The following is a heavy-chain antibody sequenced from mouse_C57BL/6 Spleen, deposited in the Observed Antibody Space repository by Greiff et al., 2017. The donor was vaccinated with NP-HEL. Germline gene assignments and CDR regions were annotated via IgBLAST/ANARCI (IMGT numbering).Heavy chain of an antibody. CDR2: INPNNGGT. J-gene: IGHJ3*01. CDR1: GYTFTDYY. D-gene: IGHD2-3*01. V-gene: IGHV1-26*01. Sequence: EVQLQQSGPELVKPGASVKISCKASGYTFTDYYMNWVKQSHGKSLEWIGDINPNNGGTSYNQKFKGKATLTVDKSSSTAYMELRSLTSEDSAVYYCARRGHDCYYVFAYWGQGTLVTVSA. CDR3: ARRGHDCYYVFAY.